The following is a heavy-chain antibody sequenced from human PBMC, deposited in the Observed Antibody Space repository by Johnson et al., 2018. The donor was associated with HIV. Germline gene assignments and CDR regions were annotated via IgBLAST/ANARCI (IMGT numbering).Heavy chain of an antibody. CDR1: GFTFSSYA. J-gene: IGHJ3*01. V-gene: IGHV3-23*04. Sequence: VQLVEPGGGLVQPGGSLRLSCAASGFTFSSYAMSWVRQAPGRGLEWVSAISGSGGTTYYADSVKRRFTISRDKSMHTLFLQRGGLRAEDIAVYYCAGSSHTYYNFGCGYPNGGGAFDVWGQGTMVTFSS. D-gene: IGHD3-3*01. CDR2: ISGSGGTT. CDR3: AGSSHTYYNFGCGYPNGGGAFDV.